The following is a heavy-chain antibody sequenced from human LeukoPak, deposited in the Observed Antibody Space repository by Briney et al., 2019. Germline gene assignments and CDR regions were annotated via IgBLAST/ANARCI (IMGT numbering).Heavy chain of an antibody. J-gene: IGHJ4*02. CDR3: ARKYYYDSSGYDLSFDY. V-gene: IGHV1-69*13. CDR2: IIPIFGTA. D-gene: IGHD3-22*01. CDR1: GGTFSSYA. Sequence: SVKVSCKASGGTFSSYAISWVRQAPGQGLEWMGGIIPIFGTANYAQKFQGRVTTTADESTSTAYMELSSLRSEDTAVYYRARKYYYDSSGYDLSFDYWGQGTLVTVSS.